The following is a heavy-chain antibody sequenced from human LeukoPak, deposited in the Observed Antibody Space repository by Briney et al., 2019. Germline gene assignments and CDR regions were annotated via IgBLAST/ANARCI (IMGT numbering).Heavy chain of an antibody. D-gene: IGHD5-24*01. J-gene: IGHJ3*02. V-gene: IGHV1-69*13. CDR2: IIPIFGTA. CDR1: GGTFSSYA. CDR3: AVREMATITGNDAFDI. Sequence: ASVKVSCKASGGTFSSYAISWVRQAPGQGLEWMGGIIPIFGTANYAQKFQGRVTITADESTSTAYMELSSLRSEDTAVYYCAVREMATITGNDAFDIWGQGTMVTVSS.